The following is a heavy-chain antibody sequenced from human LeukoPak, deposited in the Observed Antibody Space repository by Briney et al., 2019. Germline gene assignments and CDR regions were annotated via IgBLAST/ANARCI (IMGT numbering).Heavy chain of an antibody. J-gene: IGHJ5*02. CDR2: IYYSGST. D-gene: IGHD2-15*01. V-gene: IGHV4-31*03. CDR1: GGSISSGGYY. CDR3: ARDNLGYCSGGSCYGPYTRYNWFDP. Sequence: PSETLSLTCTVSGGSISSGGYYWSWIRQHPGKGLEWIGYIYYSGSTYYNPSLKSRVTISVYTSKNQFSLKLSSVTAAGTAVYYCARDNLGYCSGGSCYGPYTRYNWFDPWGQGTLVTVSS.